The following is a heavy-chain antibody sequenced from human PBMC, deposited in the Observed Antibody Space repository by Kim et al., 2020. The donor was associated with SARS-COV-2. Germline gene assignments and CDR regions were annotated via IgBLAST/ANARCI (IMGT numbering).Heavy chain of an antibody. CDR2: TYYRSKWYN. CDR3: ARASSAAFDF. J-gene: IGHJ4*02. CDR1: GDSVSSNSAS. V-gene: IGHV6-1*01. D-gene: IGHD6-25*01. Sequence: SQTLSLTCAISGDSVSSNSASWNWIRQSPSRGLEWLGRTYYRSKWYNEYGVSVKSRITINPDTSKNRFSLHVNSVTPEDAALYYCARASSAAFDFWGKGALVTVSS.